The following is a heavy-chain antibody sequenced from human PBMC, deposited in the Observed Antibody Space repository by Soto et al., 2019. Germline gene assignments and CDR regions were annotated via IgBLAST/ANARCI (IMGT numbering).Heavy chain of an antibody. V-gene: IGHV3-30*18. D-gene: IGHD5-12*01. CDR3: AKQTGYDYTYYYYYYGMDV. CDR1: GYTFTGYY. Sequence: SCKASGYTFTGYYMHWVRQAPGKGLEWVAVISYDGSNKYYADSVKGRFTISRDNSKNTLYLQMNSLRAEDTAVYYCAKQTGYDYTYYYYYYGMDVWGQGTTVTGSS. CDR2: ISYDGSNK. J-gene: IGHJ6*02.